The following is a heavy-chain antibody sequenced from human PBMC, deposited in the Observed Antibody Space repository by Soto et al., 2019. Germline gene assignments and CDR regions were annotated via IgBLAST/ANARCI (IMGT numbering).Heavy chain of an antibody. Sequence: GGSLRLSCAASGFTFSSYWMSWVRQAPGKGLEWVANIKQDGSEKYYVDSVKGRFTISRDNAKNSLYLQMNSLRAEDTAVYYCARGLADYGDYGGYYYYYMDVWGKGTTVTVSS. CDR1: GFTFSSYW. V-gene: IGHV3-7*01. J-gene: IGHJ6*03. CDR2: IKQDGSEK. CDR3: ARGLADYGDYGGYYYYYMDV. D-gene: IGHD4-17*01.